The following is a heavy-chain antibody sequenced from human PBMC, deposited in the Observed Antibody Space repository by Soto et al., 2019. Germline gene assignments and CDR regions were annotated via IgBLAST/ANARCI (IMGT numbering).Heavy chain of an antibody. V-gene: IGHV3-23*01. CDR1: GFTFSSYA. J-gene: IGHJ3*02. D-gene: IGHD6-19*01. CDR2: ISGSGGST. CDR3: AKDHGSGWPEDAFDI. Sequence: PGGSLRLSCAVSGFTFSSYAMSWVRQAPGKGLEWVSAISGSGGSTYYADSVKGRFTIPRDNSKNTLYLQMNSLRAEDTAVYYCAKDHGSGWPEDAFDIWGQGTMVTVSS.